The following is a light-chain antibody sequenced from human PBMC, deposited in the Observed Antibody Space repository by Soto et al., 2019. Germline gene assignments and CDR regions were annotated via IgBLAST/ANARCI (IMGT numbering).Light chain of an antibody. Sequence: QSVLTQPASVSGSPGQSITISCTGSSSAVGSYRLVSWYQHHPGKVPKLIIYEGSKRPSGVSNRFSGSEPGNTASLTISGLQAEDEADYYCCSSAPSRTFVFGTGTKVTGL. CDR1: SSAVGSYRL. CDR2: EGS. V-gene: IGLV2-23*01. J-gene: IGLJ1*01. CDR3: CSSAPSRTFV.